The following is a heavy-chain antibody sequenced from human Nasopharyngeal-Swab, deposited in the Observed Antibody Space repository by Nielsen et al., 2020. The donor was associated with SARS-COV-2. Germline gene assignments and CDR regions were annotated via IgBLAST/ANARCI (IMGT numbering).Heavy chain of an antibody. CDR3: ARGLPAAQGNAFDI. CDR1: GGSISSGSYY. Sequence: SETLSLTCTFSGGSISSGSYYWSWIRQPAGKGLEWIGRIYTSGSTNYNPSLKSRVTISVDTSKNQFSLKLSSVTAADTAVYYCARGLPAAQGNAFDIWGQGTMVTVSS. D-gene: IGHD2-2*01. V-gene: IGHV4-61*02. CDR2: IYTSGST. J-gene: IGHJ3*02.